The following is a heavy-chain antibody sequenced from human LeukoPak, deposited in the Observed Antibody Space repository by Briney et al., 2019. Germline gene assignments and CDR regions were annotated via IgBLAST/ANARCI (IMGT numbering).Heavy chain of an antibody. CDR1: GFIFSNFE. D-gene: IGHD2-8*02. V-gene: IGHV3-48*03. CDR3: ARVICTGGSCFQNDY. J-gene: IGHJ4*02. CDR2: INSGATSE. Sequence: QTGGSLRLSCTASGFIFSNFEMNWVRQSPGKGLHWVAYINSGATSEYYAESVKCRFTISRDNAKNSLYLQMNSLGVQDTAIYYCARVICTGGSCFQNDYWGQGTLVTVSS.